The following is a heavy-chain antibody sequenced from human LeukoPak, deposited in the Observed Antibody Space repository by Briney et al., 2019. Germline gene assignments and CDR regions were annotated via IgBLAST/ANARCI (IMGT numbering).Heavy chain of an antibody. J-gene: IGHJ5*02. CDR1: GYTFTSYD. Sequence: GASVKVSCKASGYTFTSYDINWVRQATGQGLEWMGWMNPNSGNTGYAQKFQGRVTMTRNTSISTAYMELSSLRSEDTAVYYCATTRWSCSSTSCYGLTGWFDPWRQGTLVTVSS. CDR3: ATTRWSCSSTSCYGLTGWFDP. CDR2: MNPNSGNT. D-gene: IGHD2-2*01. V-gene: IGHV1-8*01.